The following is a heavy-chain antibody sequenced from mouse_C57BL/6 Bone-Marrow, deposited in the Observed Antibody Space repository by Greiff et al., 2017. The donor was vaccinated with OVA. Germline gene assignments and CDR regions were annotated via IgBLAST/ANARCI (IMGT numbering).Heavy chain of an antibody. Sequence: VQGVESGPELVKPGASVKISCKASGYAFSSSWMNWVKQRPGKGLEWIGRIYPGDGDTNYNGKFKGKATLTADKSSSTAYMQLSSLTSEDSAVYFCARGARGAMDDWGQGTSVTVSS. CDR1: GYAFSSSW. CDR3: ARGARGAMDD. V-gene: IGHV1-82*01. J-gene: IGHJ4*01. CDR2: IYPGDGDT.